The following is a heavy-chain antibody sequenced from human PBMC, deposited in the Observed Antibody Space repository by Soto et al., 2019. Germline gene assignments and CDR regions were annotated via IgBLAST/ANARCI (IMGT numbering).Heavy chain of an antibody. V-gene: IGHV4-39*01. J-gene: IGHJ6*02. D-gene: IGHD3-3*01. CDR2: IYYSGST. CDR1: GGSISSSSYY. Sequence: SETLSLTCTVSGGSISSSSYYWGWIRQPPGKGLEWIGSIYYSGSTYYNPSLKSRVTISVGTSKNQFSLKLSSVTAADTAVYYCATTTYDFWSGYYSNYYYYYGMDVWGQGTTVTVS. CDR3: ATTTYDFWSGYYSNYYYYYGMDV.